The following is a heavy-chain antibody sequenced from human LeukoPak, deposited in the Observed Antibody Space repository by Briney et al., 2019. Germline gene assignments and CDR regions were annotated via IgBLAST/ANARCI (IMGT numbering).Heavy chain of an antibody. J-gene: IGHJ4*02. CDR1: GGSISSTNW. CDR3: SRESGAFSPFGY. V-gene: IGHV4-4*02. D-gene: IGHD1-26*01. Sequence: SETLSLTCGVSGGSISSTNWWSWVRQPPGQGLEWIGEISLSGVINYNPSLKSRVTMSLDRSKNHLSLTLTSVTAADTAVYYCSRESGAFSPFGYWGQGTLVTVSS. CDR2: ISLSGVI.